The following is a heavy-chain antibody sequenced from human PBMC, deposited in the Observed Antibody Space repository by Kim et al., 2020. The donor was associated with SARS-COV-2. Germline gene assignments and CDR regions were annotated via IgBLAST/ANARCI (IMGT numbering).Heavy chain of an antibody. Sequence: SETLSLTCTVSGGSISSYYWSWIRQPPGKGLEWIGYIYYSGSTNYNPSLKSRVTISVDTSKNQFSLKLSSVTAADTAVYYCARHGSGDSYLYYYYYYMDVWGKGTTVTVSS. CDR3: ARHGSGDSYLYYYYYYMDV. CDR2: IYYSGST. CDR1: GGSISSYY. D-gene: IGHD3-10*01. V-gene: IGHV4-59*08. J-gene: IGHJ6*03.